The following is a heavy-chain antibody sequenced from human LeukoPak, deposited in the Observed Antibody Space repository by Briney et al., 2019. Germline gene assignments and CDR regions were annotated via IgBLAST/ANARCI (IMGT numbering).Heavy chain of an antibody. CDR1: GFSFTKYW. CDR3: ARSGGGGDYFDY. CDR2: IKQDGSDK. D-gene: IGHD3-10*01. V-gene: IGHV3-7*04. Sequence: PGGSLRLSCAASGFSFTKYWMNWVRQAPGKGLEWVANIKQDGSDKYYVDSVKGRFTISRDNAKNSLYLQMNSLRAEDTALYYCARSGGGGDYFDYWGQGTLVTVSS. J-gene: IGHJ4*02.